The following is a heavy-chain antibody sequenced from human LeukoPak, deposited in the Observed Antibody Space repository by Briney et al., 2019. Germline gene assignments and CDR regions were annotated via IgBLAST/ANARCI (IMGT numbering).Heavy chain of an antibody. D-gene: IGHD3-3*01. V-gene: IGHV4-39*07. Sequence: SETLSLTCTASGGSISSSSYYWGWIRQPPGKGLEWIGSIYYSGSTYYNPSLKSRVTISVDKSKTQFSLKLSSVTAADTAVYYCARVLAYYDFWSGYPGPYYFDYWGQGTLVTVSS. J-gene: IGHJ4*02. CDR3: ARVLAYYDFWSGYPGPYYFDY. CDR2: IYYSGST. CDR1: GGSISSSSYY.